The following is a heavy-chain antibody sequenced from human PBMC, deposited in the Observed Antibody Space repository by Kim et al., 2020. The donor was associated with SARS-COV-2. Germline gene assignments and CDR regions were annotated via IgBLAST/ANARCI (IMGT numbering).Heavy chain of an antibody. V-gene: IGHV3-21*01. D-gene: IGHD6-13*01. CDR2: ISSSSSYI. CDR3: ARDPGYSSSQTGT. J-gene: IGHJ5*02. CDR1: GFTFSSYS. Sequence: GGSLRLSCAASGFTFSSYSMNWVRQAPGKGLEWVSSISSSSSYIYYADSVKGRFTISRDNAKNSLYLQMNSLRAEDTAVYYCARDPGYSSSQTGTWGQGTLVTVSS.